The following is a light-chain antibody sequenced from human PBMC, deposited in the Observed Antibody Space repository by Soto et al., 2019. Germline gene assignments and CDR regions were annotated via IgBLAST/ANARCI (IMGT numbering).Light chain of an antibody. J-gene: IGKJ4*01. CDR2: DAS. CDR1: QSVSSY. Sequence: EIVLTQSPATLSLSPGERATLSCRASQSVSSYLAWYQQQPGQAPMLLIYDASNRATGIPDRFSGSGSGTDFTLTISRLEPEDCAVYYCQQRSNWLTFGGGTKVEIK. CDR3: QQRSNWLT. V-gene: IGKV3-11*01.